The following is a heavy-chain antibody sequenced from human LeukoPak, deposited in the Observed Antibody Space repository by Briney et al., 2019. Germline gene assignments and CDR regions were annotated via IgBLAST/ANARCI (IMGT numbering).Heavy chain of an antibody. CDR1: GGSISSYY. CDR3: ASSRWRYGSVDY. CDR2: MYYSGST. Sequence: PSETLSLTCPAPGGSISSYYWSWIRQPPGKGLEWIGYMYYSGSTNYNPSLKSRVTISVDTTKNQFSLKLSSVTAADTAVYCCASSRWRYGSVDYWGQGTLVTVSS. D-gene: IGHD3-10*01. V-gene: IGHV4-59*01. J-gene: IGHJ4*02.